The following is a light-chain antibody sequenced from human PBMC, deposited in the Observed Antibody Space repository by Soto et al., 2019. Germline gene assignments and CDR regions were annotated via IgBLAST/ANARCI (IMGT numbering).Light chain of an antibody. CDR2: EVS. V-gene: IGLV2-14*01. CDR1: SSDVGGYNY. Sequence: QSVLTQPASVSGSPGQSITISCTGTSSDVGGYNYVSWYQQHPGKAPKLMIYEVSNRPSGVSNRFSGSKSGNTAFLTISGRQAEDEANYYCRSYTSSSTLVFGEEAQLPVL. J-gene: IGLJ3*02. CDR3: RSYTSSSTLV.